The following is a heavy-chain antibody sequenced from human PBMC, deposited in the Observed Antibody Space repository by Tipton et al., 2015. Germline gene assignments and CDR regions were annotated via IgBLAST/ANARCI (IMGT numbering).Heavy chain of an antibody. CDR3: ARVYSSGWHFDY. Sequence: SLRLSCAATGFTVSSNYMSWVRQAPGKGLEWVSSISSLSSYIYYADSVKGRFTISRDNAQNSLFLQMNSLRAEDTAVYYCARVYSSGWHFDYWGQGTLVTVSS. J-gene: IGHJ4*02. D-gene: IGHD6-19*01. CDR2: ISSLSSYI. V-gene: IGHV3-21*01. CDR1: GFTVSSNY.